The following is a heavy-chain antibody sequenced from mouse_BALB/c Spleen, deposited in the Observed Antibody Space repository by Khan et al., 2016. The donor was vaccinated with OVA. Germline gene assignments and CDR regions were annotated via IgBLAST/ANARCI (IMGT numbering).Heavy chain of an antibody. CDR1: GYSITSGYF. V-gene: IGHV3-6*02. D-gene: IGHD3-1*01. J-gene: IGHJ3*01. Sequence: EVQLQESGPGLVKPSQSLSLTCSVTGYSITSGYFWNWIRQFPGNKLEWMGYIRYDGDSYYNPSLKNRISITRDTSKNQFFLKLNSVTPEDTATYYCARGGSSGPAWFAYWGQGTLATVSA. CDR2: IRYDGDS. CDR3: ARGGSSGPAWFAY.